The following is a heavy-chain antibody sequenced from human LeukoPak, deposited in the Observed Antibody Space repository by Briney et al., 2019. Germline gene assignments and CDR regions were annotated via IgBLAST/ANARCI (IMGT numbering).Heavy chain of an antibody. CDR2: IYTDGRT. D-gene: IGHD3-16*01. Sequence: GGSLRLSCAASGFTVSSNYMSWVRQAPGKGLEWVPIIYTDGRTSYAASVKGRFTISTDNSKNTLYLQVNGLRAEDTAVYYCARGESHLGAFDIWGQGTMVIVSS. CDR1: GFTVSSNY. J-gene: IGHJ3*02. V-gene: IGHV3-53*01. CDR3: ARGESHLGAFDI.